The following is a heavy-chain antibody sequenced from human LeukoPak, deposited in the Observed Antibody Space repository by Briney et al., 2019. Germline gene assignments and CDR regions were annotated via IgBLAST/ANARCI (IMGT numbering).Heavy chain of an antibody. CDR1: GFTFSSYE. CDR2: ITSGGSTI. Sequence: PGGSLRLSCAASGFTFSSYEMNWVRQAPGKGLEWLSYITSGGSTIYYADSVKGRFTISRDNAKNSLYLRMNSLRAGDTAVYYCARSSYFDYWGRGTLVAVSS. D-gene: IGHD1-26*01. V-gene: IGHV3-48*03. CDR3: ARSSYFDY. J-gene: IGHJ4*02.